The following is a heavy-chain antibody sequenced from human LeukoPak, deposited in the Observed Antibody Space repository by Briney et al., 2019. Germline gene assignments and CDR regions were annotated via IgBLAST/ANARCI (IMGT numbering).Heavy chain of an antibody. CDR3: ARGQGSYGILRYYYYYMDV. CDR1: GGTFSSYA. Sequence: GASVKVSCKASGGTFSSYAISWVRQSPGQGLEWMGGIIPILGTANYAQKFQGRVTMTRNTSISTAYMELSSLRSEDTAVYYCARGQGSYGILRYYYYYMDVWGKGTTVTISS. CDR2: IIPILGTA. J-gene: IGHJ6*03. V-gene: IGHV1-69*10. D-gene: IGHD3-16*01.